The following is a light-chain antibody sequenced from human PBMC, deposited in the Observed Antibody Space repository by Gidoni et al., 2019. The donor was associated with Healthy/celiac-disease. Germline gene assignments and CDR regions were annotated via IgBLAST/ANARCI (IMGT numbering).Light chain of an antibody. CDR3: CSYAGSYTFEV. V-gene: IGLV2-11*01. J-gene: IGLJ1*01. CDR2: DVS. Sequence: QSALTQPRAGSGSPGQPVTISCTGTSSDVGGYNYVSWYQQHPGKAPKLMIYDVSKRPSGVPDRFSGSKSGNTASLTISGLQAEDEADYYYCSYAGSYTFEVFGTGTKVTVL. CDR1: SSDVGGYNY.